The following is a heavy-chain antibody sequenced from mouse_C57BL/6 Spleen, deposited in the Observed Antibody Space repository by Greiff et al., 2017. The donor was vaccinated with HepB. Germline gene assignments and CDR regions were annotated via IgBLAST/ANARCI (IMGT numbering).Heavy chain of an antibody. J-gene: IGHJ4*01. CDR2: IHPNSGST. CDR1: GYTFTRYW. D-gene: IGHD1-1*01. V-gene: IGHV1-64*01. CDR3: ASDYYGNAMDY. Sequence: VQLQQSGAELVKPGASVKLSCQASGYTFTRYWMHWVKQRPGQGLEWIGMIHPNSGSTTYNEKFKSKATLTVDKSSRTAYMQLSSLTSEASAVYYCASDYYGNAMDYWGQGTSVTVSS.